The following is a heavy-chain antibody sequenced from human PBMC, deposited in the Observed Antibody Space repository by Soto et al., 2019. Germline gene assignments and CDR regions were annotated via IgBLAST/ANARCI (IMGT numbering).Heavy chain of an antibody. CDR1: GYTFTNYV. Sequence: ASVKVSCKASGYTFTNYVIHWVRQAPGQGLEWMGWISPLKGNTKYAQKVQGRVSVTTDTSISTAYMELSRLRSDDTAVYYCARDLTDNWFDPWGQGTLVTVSS. CDR3: ARDLTDNWFDP. CDR2: ISPLKGNT. J-gene: IGHJ5*02. V-gene: IGHV1-18*01.